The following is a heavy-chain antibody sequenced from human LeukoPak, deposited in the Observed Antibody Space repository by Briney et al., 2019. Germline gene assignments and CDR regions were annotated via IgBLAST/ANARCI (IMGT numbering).Heavy chain of an antibody. CDR2: INPSGGST. J-gene: IGHJ3*02. D-gene: IGHD3-22*01. CDR3: ARGGPHSSGTPGAFDI. Sequence: ASVKVSCKASGYTFTSYYMHWVRQAPGQGLEWMGIINPSGGSTSYAQKFQGRVTMTRDTSTSTVYMELSSLRSEDTAVYYCARGGPHSSGTPGAFDIWGQGTMVTVSS. CDR1: GYTFTSYY. V-gene: IGHV1-46*01.